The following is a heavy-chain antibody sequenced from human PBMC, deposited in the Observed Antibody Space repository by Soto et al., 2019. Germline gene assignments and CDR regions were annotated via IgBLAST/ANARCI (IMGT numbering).Heavy chain of an antibody. CDR3: ARHSGVAEDGND. CDR1: GYXFTSYW. V-gene: IGHV5-10-1*01. CDR2: IDPSDSYT. D-gene: IGHD6-13*01. J-gene: IGHJ1*01. Sequence: EXLKSSCKSSGYXFTSYWLIWVRHMPGKGLEWMGRIDPSDSYTNYSPSFQGHVTISADKSISTAYLQWSSLKASDNAMYYCARHSGVAEDGNDWGQGTLGTVS.